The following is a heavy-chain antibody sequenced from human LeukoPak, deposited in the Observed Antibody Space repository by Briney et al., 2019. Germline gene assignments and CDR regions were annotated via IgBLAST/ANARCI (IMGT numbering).Heavy chain of an antibody. CDR3: ARITYYYDSPPD. CDR2: IYYSGST. CDR1: GGSISSSSYY. V-gene: IGHV4-39*01. Sequence: SETLSLTCTVSGGSISSSSYYWGWIRQPPGKGLEWIGSIYYSGSTYYNTALKSRVTMPVDTSNNQFSLKLSSVTAADTAVYYCARITYYYDSPPDWGQGTLVTVSS. J-gene: IGHJ4*02. D-gene: IGHD3-22*01.